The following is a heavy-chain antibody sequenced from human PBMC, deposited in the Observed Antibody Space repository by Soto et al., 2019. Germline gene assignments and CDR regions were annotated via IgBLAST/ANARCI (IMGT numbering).Heavy chain of an antibody. CDR2: ISAYNGNT. J-gene: IGHJ6*02. V-gene: IGHV1-18*01. CDR1: GYTFTSYG. Sequence: ASVKVSCKASGYTFTSYGISWVRQAPGQGLEWMGWISAYNGNTNYAQKLQGRVTMTTDTSTSTAYMELRSLRSDDTAVYYCARGGWELLHYYYGMDVWGQGTTVTVSS. CDR3: ARGGWELLHYYYGMDV. D-gene: IGHD1-26*01.